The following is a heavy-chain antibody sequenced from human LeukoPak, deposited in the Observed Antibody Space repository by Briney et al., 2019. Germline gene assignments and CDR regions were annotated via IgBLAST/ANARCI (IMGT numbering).Heavy chain of an antibody. D-gene: IGHD3-9*01. CDR1: GFTFTDFY. J-gene: IGHJ4*02. CDR3: ARDLDWGPDY. CDR2: IHTRSGGT. Sequence: ASVKVSCKATGFTFTDFYMHWIRRAPGQGLEWMGWIHTRSGGTNSAQKFQDRLTMTRDTSISTIYMELNSLRSDDTAVYYCARDLDWGPDYWGQGTLVTVSS. V-gene: IGHV1-2*02.